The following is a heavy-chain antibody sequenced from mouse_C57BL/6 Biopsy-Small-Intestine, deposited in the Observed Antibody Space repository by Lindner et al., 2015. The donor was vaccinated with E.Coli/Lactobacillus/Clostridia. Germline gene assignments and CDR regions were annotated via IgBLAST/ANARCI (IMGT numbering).Heavy chain of an antibody. V-gene: IGHV5-17*01. CDR3: TRYDAAMDY. Sequence: VQLQEVWGGLVKPGGSLKLSCAASGFTFSDYGMHWVRQAPEKGLEWVAYIGSGSSNIYYADIVKGRFTISRDNAKNTLFLQMTSLRSEDTAMYYCTRYDAAMDYWGQGTSVTVSS. J-gene: IGHJ4*01. CDR2: IGSGSSNI. CDR1: GFTFSDYG. D-gene: IGHD2-12*01.